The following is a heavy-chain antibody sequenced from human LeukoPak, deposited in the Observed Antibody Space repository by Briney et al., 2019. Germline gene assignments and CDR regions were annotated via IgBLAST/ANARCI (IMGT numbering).Heavy chain of an antibody. Sequence: PGGSLRLSCAASGFTFSDYHMSWIRQAPGKGLEWVSYISSSGSTIYCADSVKGRFTISRDNAKNSLYLQMNSLRAEDTAVYYCARDPRGQLERRFDYWGQGTLVTVSS. J-gene: IGHJ4*02. CDR2: ISSSGSTI. CDR1: GFTFSDYH. CDR3: ARDPRGQLERRFDY. V-gene: IGHV3-11*04. D-gene: IGHD1-1*01.